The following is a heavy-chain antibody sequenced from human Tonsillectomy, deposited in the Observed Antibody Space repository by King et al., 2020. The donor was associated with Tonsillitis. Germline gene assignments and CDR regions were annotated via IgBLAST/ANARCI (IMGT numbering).Heavy chain of an antibody. CDR1: GFTFSDSY. V-gene: IGHV3-11*06. CDR2: ISGSSGHT. D-gene: IGHD3-22*01. Sequence: VQLVESGGGLVKPGGSLRLSCAASGFTFSDSYMMWIRQAPGKGLEWLSYISGSSGHTNYADSVKGRFTISRDNAKNSLYLQMNSLRAENTAVYYCAKPHYDSGKYYSAFDSWGQGTLVTVSS. CDR3: AKPHYDSGKYYSAFDS. J-gene: IGHJ4*02.